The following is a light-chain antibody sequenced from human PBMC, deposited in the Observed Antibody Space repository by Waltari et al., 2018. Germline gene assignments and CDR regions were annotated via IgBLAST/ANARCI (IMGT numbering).Light chain of an antibody. CDR1: RSNIGNNA. Sequence: QSVLTHTPSVSEAPRQRVTLSCSGSRSNIGNNAVNWYQQVPGQAPKLLVFADDLLPAGVSDRFSGSKSGTSASLAISGLRSEDEGVYFCAAWDDSLKGVLFGGGTKLTVL. V-gene: IGLV1-36*01. CDR2: ADD. CDR3: AAWDDSLKGVL. J-gene: IGLJ2*01.